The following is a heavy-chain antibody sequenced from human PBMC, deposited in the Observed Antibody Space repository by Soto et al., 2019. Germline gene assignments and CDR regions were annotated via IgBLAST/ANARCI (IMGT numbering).Heavy chain of an antibody. Sequence: SETLSLTCTVSGDSITSYYWSWIRQPPGKGLEWLGYIYYTGSTTYNPSLKSRVTISLDTSKNQFSLKLNSVTAADTAVYYCARHAFGSGFYYGMGVWGQGTTVT. CDR2: IYYTGST. D-gene: IGHD3-10*01. CDR3: ARHAFGSGFYYGMGV. V-gene: IGHV4-59*08. CDR1: GDSITSYY. J-gene: IGHJ6*02.